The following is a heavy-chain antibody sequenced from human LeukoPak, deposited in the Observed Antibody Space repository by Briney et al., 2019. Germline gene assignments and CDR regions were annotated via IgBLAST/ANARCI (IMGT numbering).Heavy chain of an antibody. CDR1: GGSISSSSYY. V-gene: IGHV4-39*01. CDR3: ARHHYSNPLGWFDP. D-gene: IGHD4-11*01. CDR2: IYYSGST. J-gene: IGHJ5*02. Sequence: SETLSLTCTVSGGSISSSSYYWGWIRQPPGKGLEWIGSIYYSGSTYYNPSLKSRVTISVDTSKNRFSLKLSSVTAADTAVYCCARHHYSNPLGWFDPWGQGTLVTVSS.